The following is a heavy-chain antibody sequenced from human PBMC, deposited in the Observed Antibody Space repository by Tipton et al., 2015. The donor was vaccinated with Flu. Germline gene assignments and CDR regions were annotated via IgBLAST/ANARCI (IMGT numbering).Heavy chain of an antibody. Sequence: LRLSCAVYGGSFSGYYWSWIRQPPGKGLEWIGEINHSGSTNYNPSLKSRVTISVDTSKNQFSLKLSSVTAADTAVYYCARGVTRDAFDIWGQGTMVTVSS. D-gene: IGHD5-18*01. V-gene: IGHV4-34*01. CDR1: GGSFSGYY. CDR3: ARGVTRDAFDI. J-gene: IGHJ3*02. CDR2: INHSGST.